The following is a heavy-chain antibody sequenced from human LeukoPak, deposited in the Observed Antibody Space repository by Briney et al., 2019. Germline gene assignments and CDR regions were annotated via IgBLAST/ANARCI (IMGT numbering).Heavy chain of an antibody. D-gene: IGHD3-22*01. CDR2: IYHSGST. CDR3: ARGGVYDSSGYHMGPFDY. V-gene: IGHV4-30-2*01. CDR1: GGSISSCGYS. Sequence: SETLSLTCAVSGGSISSCGYSWSWIRQPPGKGLEWIGYIYHSGSTYYNPSLKSRVTISVDRSKNQFSLKLSSVTAADTAVYYCARGGVYDSSGYHMGPFDYWGQGTLVTVSS. J-gene: IGHJ4*02.